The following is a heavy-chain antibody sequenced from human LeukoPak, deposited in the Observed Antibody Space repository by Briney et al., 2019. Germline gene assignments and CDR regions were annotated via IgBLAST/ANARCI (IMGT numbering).Heavy chain of an antibody. CDR3: ASVYSTGWYFDY. Sequence: RASVKVSCKASGYTFTGYYMHWVRQAPRQGLEWMGWINPNSGGTNYAQNFQGRVTLTRDTSISTAYMELSRLRSDDTAVYYCASVYSTGWYFDYWGQGTLVTVSS. CDR2: INPNSGGT. CDR1: GYTFTGYY. D-gene: IGHD6-19*01. V-gene: IGHV1-2*02. J-gene: IGHJ4*02.